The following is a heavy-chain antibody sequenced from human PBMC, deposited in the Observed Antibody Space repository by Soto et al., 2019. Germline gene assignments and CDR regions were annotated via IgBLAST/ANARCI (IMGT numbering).Heavy chain of an antibody. V-gene: IGHV3-9*01. D-gene: IGHD4-17*01. CDR2: ISWNSGSK. Sequence: EVQLVESGGGLVQPGRSLRLSCAASGFTFGDYAMHWVRQAPGKGLEWVSGISWNSGSKGYGDSVKGRFTISKDNAKNSLYLKMNSLRAYDTAWYDCAIFRTMTTPLDDWGQGTLVTVSS. CDR3: AIFRTMTTPLDD. CDR1: GFTFGDYA. J-gene: IGHJ4*02.